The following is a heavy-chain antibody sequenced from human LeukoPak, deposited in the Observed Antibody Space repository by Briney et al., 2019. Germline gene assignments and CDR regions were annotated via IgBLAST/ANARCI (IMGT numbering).Heavy chain of an antibody. CDR2: IIPILGIA. CDR3: ARAQNDYGDYNYAFDI. D-gene: IGHD4-17*01. V-gene: IGHV1-69*04. CDR1: GGTFSSYA. J-gene: IGHJ3*02. Sequence: SVKVSCKASGGTFSSYAISWVRQAPGQGLEWMGRIIPILGIANYAQKFQGRVTITADKSTSTAYMELSSLRSEDTAMYYCARAQNDYGDYNYAFDIWGQGTMVTVSS.